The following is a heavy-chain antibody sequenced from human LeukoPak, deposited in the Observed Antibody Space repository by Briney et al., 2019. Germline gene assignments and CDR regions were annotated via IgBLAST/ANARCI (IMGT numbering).Heavy chain of an antibody. Sequence: ASVKVSCKASGYTFTSYDINWVRQATGQGLEWMGWMNPNSGNTGYAQKFQGSVTMTRNTSISTAYMELSSLRSDDTAVYYCARFRSSYYYYGMDVWGQGTTVTVSS. V-gene: IGHV1-8*01. CDR2: MNPNSGNT. CDR1: GYTFTSYD. J-gene: IGHJ6*02. CDR3: ARFRSSYYYYGMDV.